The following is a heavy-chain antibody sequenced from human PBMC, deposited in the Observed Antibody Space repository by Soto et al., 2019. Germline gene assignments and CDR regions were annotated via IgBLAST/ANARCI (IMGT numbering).Heavy chain of an antibody. CDR3: ARGAREYYDFWSGYLRGSYYYYMDV. D-gene: IGHD3-3*01. J-gene: IGHJ6*03. CDR1: GFTFSSYG. V-gene: IGHV3-33*01. Sequence: GGSLRLSCAASGFTFSSYGMHWVRQAPGKGLEWVAVIWYDGSNKYYADSVKGRFTISRDNSKNTLYLQMNSLRAEDTAVYYCARGAREYYDFWSGYLRGSYYYYMDVWGKGTTVTVSS. CDR2: IWYDGSNK.